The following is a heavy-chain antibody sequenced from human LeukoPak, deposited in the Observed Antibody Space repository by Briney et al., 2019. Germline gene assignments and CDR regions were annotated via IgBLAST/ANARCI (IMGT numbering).Heavy chain of an antibody. V-gene: IGHV3-7*01. CDR2: IKQDGSEK. Sequence: GGSLRLSCAASGFSFSTHSMNWVRQAPGKGLEWVANIKQDGSEKYYVDSVKGRFTISRDNAKNSLYLQMNSLRAEDTAVYYCARDNAWELLQDYYYGMDVWGQGTTVTVSS. CDR1: GFSFSTHS. D-gene: IGHD1-26*01. CDR3: ARDNAWELLQDYYYGMDV. J-gene: IGHJ6*02.